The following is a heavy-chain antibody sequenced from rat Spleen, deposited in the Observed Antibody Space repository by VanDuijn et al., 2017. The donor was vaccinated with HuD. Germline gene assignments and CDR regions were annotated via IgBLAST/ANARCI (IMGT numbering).Heavy chain of an antibody. CDR3: ARHALSINYGGYYWYFDF. V-gene: IGHV5-29*01. D-gene: IGHD1-11*01. CDR2: ISSDGGRN. CDR1: GFTFSDYY. Sequence: EVQLVESDGGLVQPGRSLKLSCAASGFTFSDYYMAWVRQAPTKGLEWVATISSDGGRNFYRDSVKGRFTVSRDNAKSTLYLQMDSLRSEDTATYYCARHALSINYGGYYWYFDFWGPGTMVTVSS. J-gene: IGHJ1*01.